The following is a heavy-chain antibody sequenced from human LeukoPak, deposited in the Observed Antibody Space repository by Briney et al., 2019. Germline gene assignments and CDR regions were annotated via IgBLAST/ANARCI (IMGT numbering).Heavy chain of an antibody. CDR3: ARDWSMLRFLLDV. D-gene: IGHD3-3*01. V-gene: IGHV3-11*04. CDR1: GFTFSDSN. CDR2: ISYRGTTI. Sequence: GGSLRLSCAASGFTFSDSNMSWSRQAPGKGLEWVSYISYRGTTIYYADSVKGRFTISRDNAKSSLYLQMNSLRVEDMGVYYCARDWSMLRFLLDVWGKGTTVTVSS. J-gene: IGHJ6*04.